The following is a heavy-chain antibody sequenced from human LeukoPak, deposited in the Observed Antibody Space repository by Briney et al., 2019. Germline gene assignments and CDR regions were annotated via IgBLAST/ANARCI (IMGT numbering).Heavy chain of an antibody. CDR1: GFTFSNYA. V-gene: IGHV3-23*01. CDR3: AELGITMIGGV. J-gene: IGHJ6*04. Sequence: GGSLRLSCAASGFTFSNYAMSWVRQAPGKGLEWVSSINGRGGSTYYADSVKGRFTISRDNAKNSLYLQMNSLRAEDTAVYYCAELGITMIGGVWGKGTTVTISS. D-gene: IGHD3-10*02. CDR2: INGRGGST.